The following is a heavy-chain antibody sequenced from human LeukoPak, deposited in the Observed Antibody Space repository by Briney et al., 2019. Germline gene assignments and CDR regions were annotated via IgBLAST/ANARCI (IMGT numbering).Heavy chain of an antibody. V-gene: IGHV3-30-3*01. D-gene: IGHD2-15*01. J-gene: IGHJ4*02. CDR3: ARAPPSAKGLYDY. CDR1: GFTFSSYA. Sequence: GRSLRLSCAASGFTFSSYAMHWVRQAPGKGLGWVAVISYDGSNKYYADSVKGRFTISRDNSKNTLYLQMNSLRAGDTAVYYCARAPPSAKGLYDYWGQGTLVTVSS. CDR2: ISYDGSNK.